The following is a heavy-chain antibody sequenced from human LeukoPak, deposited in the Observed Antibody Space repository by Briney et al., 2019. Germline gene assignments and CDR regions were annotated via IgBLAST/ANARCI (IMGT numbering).Heavy chain of an antibody. CDR2: ISGSGGST. CDR3: ATDPRSYYYDSSGLDY. CDR1: GFTFSSYA. J-gene: IGHJ4*02. V-gene: IGHV3-23*01. Sequence: PGGSLRLSCAASGFTFSSYAMSWVRQAPGKGLEWVSAISGSGGSTYYADSVKGRFTISRDNSKNTLYLQMNSLRAEDAAVDYCATDPRSYYYDSSGLDYWGQGTLVTVSS. D-gene: IGHD3-22*01.